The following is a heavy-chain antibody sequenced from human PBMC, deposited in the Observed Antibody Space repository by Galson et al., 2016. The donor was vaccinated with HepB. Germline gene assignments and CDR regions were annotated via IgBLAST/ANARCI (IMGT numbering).Heavy chain of an antibody. D-gene: IGHD6-6*01. CDR2: IYHDGSV. CDR3: ARLNYVSSSPYFDY. J-gene: IGHJ4*02. Sequence: ETLSLTCTVSDGSIKISSYYWGWIRQSPGKGLEWIGRIYHDGSVYCNPSLKSRVTISVDTSKNHFSLKLSSVIAADTAVYYCARLNYVSSSPYFDYWGQGTLVTVSS. CDR1: DGSIKISSYY. V-gene: IGHV4-39*02.